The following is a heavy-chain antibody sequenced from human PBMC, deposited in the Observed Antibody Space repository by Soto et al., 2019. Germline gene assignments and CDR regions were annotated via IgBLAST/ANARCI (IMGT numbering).Heavy chain of an antibody. D-gene: IGHD3-22*01. CDR1: GGTFSSYA. CDR2: IIPIFGTA. CDR3: GRSGGYYAGALNYYYYGMDV. Sequence: ASVKVSCKASGGTFSSYAISWVRQAPGQGLEWMGGIIPIFGTANYAQKFQGRVTITADESTSTAYMELSSLRSEDTAVYYCGRSGGYYAGALNYYYYGMDVWGLGTLVTVSS. J-gene: IGHJ6*02. V-gene: IGHV1-69*01.